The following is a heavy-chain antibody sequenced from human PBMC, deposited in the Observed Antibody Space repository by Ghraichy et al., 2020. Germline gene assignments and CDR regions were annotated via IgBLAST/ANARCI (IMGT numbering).Heavy chain of an antibody. D-gene: IGHD6-13*01. CDR1: GGSISSSRYY. J-gene: IGHJ5*02. CDR3: ARHGQQLVIYNWFDP. V-gene: IGHV4-39*01. Sequence: SETLSLTCTVSGGSISSSRYYWAWIRQPPGKGLEWIGSIYYSGSTYYNPSLRSRVTISIDTSKNQFSLRLSSVTAADTAVYYCARHGQQLVIYNWFDPWGQGTLVTVSS. CDR2: IYYSGST.